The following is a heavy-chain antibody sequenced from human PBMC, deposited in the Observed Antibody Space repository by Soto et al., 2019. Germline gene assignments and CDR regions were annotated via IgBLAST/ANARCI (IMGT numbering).Heavy chain of an antibody. J-gene: IGHJ5*02. CDR2: IYYSGST. D-gene: IGHD1-1*01. CDR1: GGSISSCDYY. Sequence: QVQLQESGPGLVKPSQTLSLTCTVSGGSISSCDYYWSWIRQPPGKGLEWIGYIYYSGSTYYNPSLKSRVTISVDTSKNQFSLKLSSVTAADTAVYYCARAIDWNDIWFDPWGQGTLVTVSS. V-gene: IGHV4-30-4*01. CDR3: ARAIDWNDIWFDP.